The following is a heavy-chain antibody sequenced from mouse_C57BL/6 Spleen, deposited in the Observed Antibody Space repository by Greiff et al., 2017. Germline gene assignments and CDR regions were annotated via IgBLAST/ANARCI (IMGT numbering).Heavy chain of an antibody. CDR3: ARQDYGSSPYYYAMDY. Sequence: EVKLVESGGDLVKPGGSLKLSCAASGFTFSSYGMSWVRQTPDKRLEWVATISSGGSYTYYPDSVKGRFTISRDNAKNTLYLQMSSLKSEDTAMYYCARQDYGSSPYYYAMDYWGQGTSVTVSS. V-gene: IGHV5-6*01. J-gene: IGHJ4*01. CDR2: ISSGGSYT. CDR1: GFTFSSYG. D-gene: IGHD1-1*01.